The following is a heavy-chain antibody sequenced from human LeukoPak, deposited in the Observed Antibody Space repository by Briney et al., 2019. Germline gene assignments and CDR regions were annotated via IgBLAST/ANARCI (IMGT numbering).Heavy chain of an antibody. V-gene: IGHV4-59*01. CDR1: GGSISSYY. J-gene: IGHJ4*02. Sequence: PSETLSLTCTVSGGSISSYYWSWIRQPPGKGLEWIGYIYYSGSTNYNPSLKSRVTISVDTSKNQFSLNLSSVTAADTAVYYCARSYYGSGSYYSFDYWGQGTLVTVSS. D-gene: IGHD3-10*01. CDR3: ARSYYGSGSYYSFDY. CDR2: IYYSGST.